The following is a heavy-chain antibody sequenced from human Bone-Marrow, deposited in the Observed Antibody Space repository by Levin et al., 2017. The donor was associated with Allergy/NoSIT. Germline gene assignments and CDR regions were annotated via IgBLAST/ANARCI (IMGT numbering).Heavy chain of an antibody. CDR1: GDSISSTNYN. CDR2: MYYSGST. V-gene: IGHV4-39*01. D-gene: IGHD1-26*01. J-gene: IGHJ6*02. Sequence: GSLRLSCTVSGDSISSTNYNWAWIRQPPGKGLEWIGYMYYSGSTYYNPSLKSRVSISVDTSKSQLSLKLSSVTAADTAVYYCARHPHTIVGATRVNYYGLDVWGQGTTVTVSS. CDR3: ARHPHTIVGATRVNYYGLDV.